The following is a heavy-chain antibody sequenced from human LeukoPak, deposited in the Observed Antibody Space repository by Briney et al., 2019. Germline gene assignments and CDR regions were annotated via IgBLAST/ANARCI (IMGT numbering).Heavy chain of an antibody. CDR1: GFTFSNYA. CDR2: ISGSTGST. D-gene: IGHD1-26*01. CDR3: AKGPVSAIVGPTNLDY. J-gene: IGHJ4*02. Sequence: GGSLRLSCAASGFTFSNYAMNWVRQAPGKGREWVSLISGSTGSTYYADSVKGRFSISRDNSKNTVYLQMNSLRVEDTAVYYCAKGPVSAIVGPTNLDYWGQGTLVTVSS. V-gene: IGHV3-23*01.